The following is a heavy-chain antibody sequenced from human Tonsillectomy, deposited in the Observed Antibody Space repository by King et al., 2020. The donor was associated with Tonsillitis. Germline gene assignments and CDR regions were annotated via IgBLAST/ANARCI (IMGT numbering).Heavy chain of an antibody. V-gene: IGHV3-7*03. CDR3: ARERDADGYKVNAFEI. CDR2: IKQDGVEK. CDR1: GFTFTTYW. J-gene: IGHJ3*02. D-gene: IGHD5-24*01. Sequence: VQLVESGGGLVQPGGSLRLSCAASGFTFTTYWMRWVRQAPGKGLEWVANIKQDGVEKFYVDSVKGRFTISRDNAMNSLYLQMNSLGDEDTAVYYCARERDADGYKVNAFEIWGQGTMVTVSS.